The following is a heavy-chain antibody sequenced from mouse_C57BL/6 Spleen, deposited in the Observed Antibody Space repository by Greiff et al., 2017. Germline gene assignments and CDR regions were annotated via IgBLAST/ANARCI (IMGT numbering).Heavy chain of an antibody. CDR2: INPNNGGT. D-gene: IGHD2-4*01. V-gene: IGHV1-22*01. J-gene: IGHJ3*01. CDR1: GYTFTDYN. CDR3: ARRYYDYDVGFAY. Sequence: QLQQSGPELVKPGASVKMSCKASGYTFTDYNMHWVKQSHGKSLEWIGYINPNNGGTSYNQKFKGKATLTVNKSSSTAYMELRSLTSEDSAVYYCARRYYDYDVGFAYWGQGTLVTVSA.